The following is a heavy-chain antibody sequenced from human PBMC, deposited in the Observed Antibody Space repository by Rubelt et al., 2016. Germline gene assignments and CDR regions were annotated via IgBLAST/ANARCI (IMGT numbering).Heavy chain of an antibody. CDR1: GYTFTSYV. Sequence: QVQLVQSGAEVKKPGASVKVSCKASGYTFTSYVIYWVRQAPGQRLEWMGWVKAGNGNTKYSQKFQGRVTITRDTSASTAYMELSSLRSEDTAVYYCARDGPYYDSSGSSYYYYGMDVWGQGTTVTVSS. D-gene: IGHD3-22*01. CDR2: VKAGNGNT. J-gene: IGHJ6*02. V-gene: IGHV1-3*01. CDR3: ARDGPYYDSSGSSYYYYGMDV.